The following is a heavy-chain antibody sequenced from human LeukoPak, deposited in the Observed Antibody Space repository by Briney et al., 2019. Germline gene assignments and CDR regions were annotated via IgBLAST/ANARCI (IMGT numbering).Heavy chain of an antibody. Sequence: ASVKVSCKASGYTFTSYDINWVRQATGQGLEWMGWMNPNSGNTGYAQKFQGRVTITRNTSISTAYMELSSLRSEDTAVYYCATDLDYGGNHPWGQGTLVTVSS. V-gene: IGHV1-8*03. CDR3: ATDLDYGGNHP. CDR2: MNPNSGNT. D-gene: IGHD4-23*01. J-gene: IGHJ5*02. CDR1: GYTFTSYD.